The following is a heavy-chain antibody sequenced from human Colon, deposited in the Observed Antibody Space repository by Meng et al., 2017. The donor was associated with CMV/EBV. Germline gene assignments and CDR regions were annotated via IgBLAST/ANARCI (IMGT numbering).Heavy chain of an antibody. CDR1: GFSFDTYS. V-gene: IGHV3-21*01. D-gene: IGHD1-26*01. CDR2: ITISSTYI. J-gene: IGHJ4*02. CDR3: ARGLGSGTRRGVDY. Sequence: ESLKISCAASGFSFDTYSMYWVRQAPGKGLEWVSSITISSTYIYYADSVKGRFTVSRDNAKNSLYLQIKGLRAEDTAVYYCARGLGSGTRRGVDYWGQGTLVTVSS.